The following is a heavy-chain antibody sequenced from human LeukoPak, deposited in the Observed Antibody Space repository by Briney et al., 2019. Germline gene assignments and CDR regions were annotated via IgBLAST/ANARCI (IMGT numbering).Heavy chain of an antibody. CDR2: ISAYNGNT. D-gene: IGHD2-15*01. Sequence: ASVKVSCKASGYTFTSYGITWVRQAPGQGLEWMGWISAYNGNTNYAQKFQGRVTMTTDTSTSTAYMELRSLRSDDTAVYYCAREDCSGGSCLMWVWFDPWGQGTLVTVSS. CDR1: GYTFTSYG. V-gene: IGHV1-18*01. J-gene: IGHJ5*02. CDR3: AREDCSGGSCLMWVWFDP.